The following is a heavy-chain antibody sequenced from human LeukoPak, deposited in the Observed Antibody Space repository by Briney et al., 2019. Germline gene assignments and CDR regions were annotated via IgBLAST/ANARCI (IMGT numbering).Heavy chain of an antibody. CDR2: ISWNSGSI. Sequence: GRSLRLSCAASGFTFDDYAMHWVRQAPGKGLEWVSGISWNSGSIGYADSVKSRFTISRDNAKNSLYLQMNSLRAEDTALYYCAKATTVTTFHAFDIWGQGTMVTVSS. CDR3: AKATTVTTFHAFDI. D-gene: IGHD4-17*01. CDR1: GFTFDDYA. V-gene: IGHV3-9*01. J-gene: IGHJ3*02.